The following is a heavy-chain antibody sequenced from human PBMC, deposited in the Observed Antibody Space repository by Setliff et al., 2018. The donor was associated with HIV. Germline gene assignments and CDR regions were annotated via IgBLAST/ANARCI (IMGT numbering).Heavy chain of an antibody. CDR3: ARDRSYPFPYWDY. CDR2: IYVSGST. CDR1: AGSISSDQ. J-gene: IGHJ4*02. V-gene: IGHV4-4*09. D-gene: IGHD2-8*02. Sequence: SETLSLTCTVSAGSISSDQWSWIRQPPGKGLEWIGNIYVSGSTNYNPSLKSRGTISVDTSKKQVSLKLTSVTAADTAVYYCARDRSYPFPYWDYWGQGTLVTVSS.